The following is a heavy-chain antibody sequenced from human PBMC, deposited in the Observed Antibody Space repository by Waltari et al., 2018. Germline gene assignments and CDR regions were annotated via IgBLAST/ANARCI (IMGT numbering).Heavy chain of an antibody. D-gene: IGHD3-16*01. CDR1: GFPFSSYA. Sequence: QVQLVESGGGVVQPGRSLRLSCAASGFPFSSYAMHWVRQAPGKGLELVAVISYDGSNKYYADSVKGRFTISRDNSKNTLYLQMNSLRAEDTAVYYCRGGQSDYWGQGTLVTVSS. CDR2: ISYDGSNK. V-gene: IGHV3-30-3*01. CDR3: RGGQSDY. J-gene: IGHJ4*02.